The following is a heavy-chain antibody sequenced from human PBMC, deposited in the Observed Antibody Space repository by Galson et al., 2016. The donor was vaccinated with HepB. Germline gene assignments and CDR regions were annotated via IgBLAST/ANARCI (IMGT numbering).Heavy chain of an antibody. CDR1: GFTVSSNY. CDR3: TTSVGANEFDY. D-gene: IGHD1-26*01. V-gene: IGHV3-15*07. J-gene: IGHJ4*02. Sequence: SLRLSCAASGFTVSSNYMNWVRQAPGKGLEWVGRIKSKGDGETTDYAAPVKGRFTVSRDDSKNTLYLQMNSLKTEDTAVYHCTTSVGANEFDYWGRGTLVTVSS. CDR2: IKSKGDGETT.